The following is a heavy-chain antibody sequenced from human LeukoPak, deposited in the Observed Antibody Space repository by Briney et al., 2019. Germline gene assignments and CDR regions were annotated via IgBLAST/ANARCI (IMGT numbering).Heavy chain of an antibody. CDR1: GFTFSTYA. J-gene: IGHJ4*02. D-gene: IGHD4-17*01. CDR2: ISSNGRTT. CDR3: VKDIGLGGSTVTFAY. V-gene: IGHV3-64D*06. Sequence: GGSLRLSCAASGFTFSTYAMHWVRQAPGKGLQYFSSISSNGRTTYYAASVKGRFTISRDNSKNTLYLQMSSLRAEDTAVYYCVKDIGLGGSTVTFAYWGQGTLVTVSS.